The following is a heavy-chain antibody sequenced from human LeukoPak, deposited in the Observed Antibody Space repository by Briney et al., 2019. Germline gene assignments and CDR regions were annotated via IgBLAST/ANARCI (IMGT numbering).Heavy chain of an antibody. V-gene: IGHV3-48*03. D-gene: IGHD4-17*01. CDR1: GFTFSSYE. J-gene: IGHJ6*02. CDR2: ISSSGSTI. Sequence: GSLRLSCAASGFTFSSYEMNWVRQAPGKGLEWVSYISSSGSTIYYADSVKGRFTISRDNAKNSLYLQMNSLRAEDTAVYYCARDRTVTTRSYYYYYYGMDVWGQGTTVTVSS. CDR3: ARDRTVTTRSYYYYYYGMDV.